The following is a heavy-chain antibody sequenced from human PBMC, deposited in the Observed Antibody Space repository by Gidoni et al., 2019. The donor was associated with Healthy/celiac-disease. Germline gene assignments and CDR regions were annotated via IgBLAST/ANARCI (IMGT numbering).Heavy chain of an antibody. J-gene: IGHJ1*01. Sequence: EVQLVESGGGLVQPGRSLRLSCAASGSTFDDYAMHWVRQAPGKGLEWVSGISWDSGSIGYADSVKGRFTISRDNAKNSLYLQMNSLRAEDTALYYCAKDNYYDSSGYYFQHWGQGTLVTVSS. CDR3: AKDNYYDSSGYYFQH. D-gene: IGHD3-22*01. CDR2: ISWDSGSI. V-gene: IGHV3-9*01. CDR1: GSTFDDYA.